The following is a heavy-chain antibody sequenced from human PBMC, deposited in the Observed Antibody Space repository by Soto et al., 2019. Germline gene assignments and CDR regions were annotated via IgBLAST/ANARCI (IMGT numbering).Heavy chain of an antibody. CDR2: IFFSGNT. V-gene: IGHV4-31*02. Sequence: SDTLALTWTVSGGCLLNGGHYWPWIRQPPGKCVEWIGKIFFSGNTHSNTALKSRLSFSVDRDKNQYSLNLTSVTAAATAIYYCARDNYGARLDYWGPGTLVTVYS. D-gene: IGHD4-17*01. J-gene: IGHJ4*02. CDR3: ARDNYGARLDY. CDR1: GGCLLNGGHY.